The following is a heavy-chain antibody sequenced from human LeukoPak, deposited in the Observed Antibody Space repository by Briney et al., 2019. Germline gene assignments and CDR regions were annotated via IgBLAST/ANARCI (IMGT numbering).Heavy chain of an antibody. D-gene: IGHD5-24*01. CDR1: GGSISSGSYY. V-gene: IGHV4-61*02. CDR2: IYTSGST. Sequence: SETLSLTCIVSGGSISSGSYYWSWIRQPAGMGLEWIGRIYTSGSTNYNPSLKSRVTISVDTSKNQFSLKLSSVTAADTAVYYCARLGRDGYNPIDYWGQGTLVTVSS. J-gene: IGHJ4*02. CDR3: ARLGRDGYNPIDY.